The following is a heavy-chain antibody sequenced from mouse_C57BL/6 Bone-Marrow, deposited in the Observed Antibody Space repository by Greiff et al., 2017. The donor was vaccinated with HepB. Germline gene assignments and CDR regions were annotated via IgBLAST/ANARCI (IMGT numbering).Heavy chain of an antibody. CDR3: ARSLYDVYPWLFDY. V-gene: IGHV1-58*01. D-gene: IGHD2-3*01. CDR2: IYIGNGYT. Sequence: EVHLVESGAELVRPGSSVKMSCKTSGYTFTSYGINWVKQRPGQGLEWIGYIYIGNGYTEYNEKFKGKATLTSDTSSSTAYMQLSSLTSEDSAIYFCARSLYDVYPWLFDYWGQGTTLTVSS. CDR1: GYTFTSYG. J-gene: IGHJ2*01.